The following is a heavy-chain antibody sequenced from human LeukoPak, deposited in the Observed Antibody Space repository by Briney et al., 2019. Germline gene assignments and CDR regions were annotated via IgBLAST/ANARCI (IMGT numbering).Heavy chain of an antibody. V-gene: IGHV4-59*01. J-gene: IGHJ6*03. CDR3: AREETQISGLGDYYYYMDV. D-gene: IGHD2/OR15-2a*01. CDR1: GGSISSYY. CDR2: IYYSGST. Sequence: SETLSLTCTVPGGSISSYYWSWIRQPPGKGLEWIGYIYYSGSTNYNPSLKSRVTISVDTSKNQFSLKLSSVTAADTAVYYCAREETQISGLGDYYYYMDVWGKGTTVTVSS.